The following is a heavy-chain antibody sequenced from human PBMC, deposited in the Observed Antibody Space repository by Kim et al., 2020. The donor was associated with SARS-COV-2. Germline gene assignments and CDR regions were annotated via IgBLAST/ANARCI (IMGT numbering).Heavy chain of an antibody. CDR1: GGTFSSYA. Sequence: SVKVSCKASGGTFSSYAISWVRQAPGQGLEWMGGIIPIFGTANYAQKFQGRVTITADESTSTAYMELSSLRSEDTAVYYCAKSPITTGFGELHFDYWGQGTLVTVSS. J-gene: IGHJ4*02. CDR3: AKSPITTGFGELHFDY. D-gene: IGHD3-10*01. V-gene: IGHV1-69*13. CDR2: IIPIFGTA.